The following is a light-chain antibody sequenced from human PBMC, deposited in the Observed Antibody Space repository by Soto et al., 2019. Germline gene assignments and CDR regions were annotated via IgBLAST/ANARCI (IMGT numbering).Light chain of an antibody. CDR3: QQSYIVPDT. Sequence: DIRMTQSPSSLSASVGDKITITCRTSRRVNNYLNWYQQKPGKAPKLLIYGASSLQSGVPSRFSGGGSETDFTLTINNVQPEDFATYFCQQSYIVPDTFGPGTTVNIK. CDR2: GAS. J-gene: IGKJ3*01. CDR1: RRVNNY. V-gene: IGKV1-39*01.